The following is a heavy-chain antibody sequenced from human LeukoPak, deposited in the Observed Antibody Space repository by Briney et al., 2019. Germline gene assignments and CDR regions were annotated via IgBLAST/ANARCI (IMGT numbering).Heavy chain of an antibody. CDR2: ILGSGVTT. D-gene: IGHD3-9*01. CDR1: GFTFSNYA. CDR3: AKWGDYDVLTGYYVPDY. J-gene: IGHJ4*02. V-gene: IGHV3-23*01. Sequence: GGSLRLSCAASGFTFSNYAMSWVRQAPGKGLEWVSAILGSGVTTYYADSVRGRFTVSRDNSKSTLYLQMNTLRAEDTALYYCAKWGDYDVLTGYYVPDYWGQGTLVTVSS.